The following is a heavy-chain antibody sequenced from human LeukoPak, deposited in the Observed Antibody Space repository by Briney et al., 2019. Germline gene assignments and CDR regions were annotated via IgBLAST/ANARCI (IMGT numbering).Heavy chain of an antibody. D-gene: IGHD3-10*01. CDR2: IASSGNT. V-gene: IGHV3-53*01. J-gene: IGHJ4*02. Sequence: GGSLRLSCAASGFTFSDYYMSWIRQAPGKGLEWVSLIASSGNTYYADSVKGRFTISRDNSKNTLYLQMNRVRAEDTAVYYCAKRGVPASVYYFDSWGQGTLVTVSS. CDR1: GFTFSDYY. CDR3: AKRGVPASVYYFDS.